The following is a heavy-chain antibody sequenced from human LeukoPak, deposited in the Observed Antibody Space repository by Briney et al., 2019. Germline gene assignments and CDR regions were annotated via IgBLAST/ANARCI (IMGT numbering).Heavy chain of an antibody. J-gene: IGHJ4*02. V-gene: IGHV4-34*01. CDR3: ARGKYYYGSGSYPNPLYYFDY. Sequence: TSETLSLTCAVYGGSFSGYYWSCIRQPPGKGLEWLGEINHSGSTNYNPSLKSRVTISVDTSKNQFSLKLSSVTAADTAVYYCARGKYYYGSGSYPNPLYYFDYWGQGTLVTVSS. D-gene: IGHD3-10*01. CDR1: GGSFSGYY. CDR2: INHSGST.